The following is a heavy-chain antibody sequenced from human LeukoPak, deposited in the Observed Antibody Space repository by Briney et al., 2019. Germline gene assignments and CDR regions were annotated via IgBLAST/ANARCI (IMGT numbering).Heavy chain of an antibody. V-gene: IGHV1-18*01. CDR2: ISAYNGNT. D-gene: IGHD1-26*01. J-gene: IGHJ3*02. CDR3: ARQVREPRGPDAFDI. CDR1: GYTFTSYG. Sequence: ASVKVSCKASGYTFTSYGISWVRQAPGQGLEWMGWISAYNGNTNYAQKLQGRVTMTTDTSTSTAYMELRSLRSDDTAVYYCARQVREPRGPDAFDIWGQGTMVTVSS.